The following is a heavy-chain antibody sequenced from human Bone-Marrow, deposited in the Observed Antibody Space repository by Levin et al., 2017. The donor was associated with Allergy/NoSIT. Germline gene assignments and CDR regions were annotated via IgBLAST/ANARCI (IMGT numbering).Heavy chain of an antibody. CDR2: INPNSGGT. CDR3: ARDLDILTGYYMSWFDP. Sequence: ASVKVSCKASGYTFTGYYMHWVRQAPGQGLEWMGRINPNSGGTNYAQKFQGRVTMTRDTSISTAYMELSRLRSDDTAVYYCARDLDILTGYYMSWFDPWGQGTLVTVSS. D-gene: IGHD3-9*01. CDR1: GYTFTGYY. V-gene: IGHV1-2*06. J-gene: IGHJ5*02.